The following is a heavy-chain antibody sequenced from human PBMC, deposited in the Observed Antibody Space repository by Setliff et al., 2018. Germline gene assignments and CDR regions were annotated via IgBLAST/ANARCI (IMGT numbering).Heavy chain of an antibody. J-gene: IGHJ4*02. V-gene: IGHV4-59*11. CDR3: TRAYSGSHDY. CDR1: GGSLSSHY. CDR2: VFYSGIT. D-gene: IGHD1-26*01. Sequence: PSETLSLTCTVSGGSLSSHYWSWIRQPPGKGLEWIGYVFYSGITNYNPSLKSRVTISVDTSKNQFSLRLTSVTAADTAIYYCTRAYSGSHDYWGQGTLVTVSS.